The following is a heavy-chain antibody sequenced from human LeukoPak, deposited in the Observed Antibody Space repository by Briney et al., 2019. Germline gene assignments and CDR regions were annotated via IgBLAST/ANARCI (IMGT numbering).Heavy chain of an antibody. CDR2: INPNSGGT. V-gene: IGHV1-2*06. CDR1: VNTFTAYY. J-gene: IGHJ5*02. Sequence: ASVKVSSKASVNTFTAYYINSGRQAPGQQLGGMRQINPNSGGTDYAQNFRGRVNLTRETSVSTAYMDLTRLRSDDTAVYYCASDQAGSVNSFDPWGQGTLVTVSS. CDR3: ASDQAGSVNSFDP.